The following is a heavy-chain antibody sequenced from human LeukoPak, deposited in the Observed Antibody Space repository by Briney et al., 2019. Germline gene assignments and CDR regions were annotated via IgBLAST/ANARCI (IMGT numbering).Heavy chain of an antibody. CDR3: ARGRIVGALRAFDI. V-gene: IGHV3-30-3*01. Sequence: GGSLRLSCAASGFTFSSYAMHWVRQAPGKGLEWVAVISCDGSNKYYADSVKGRFTISRDNSKNTLYLQMNSLRAEDTAVYYCARGRIVGALRAFDIWGQGTMVTVSS. D-gene: IGHD1-26*01. CDR2: ISCDGSNK. CDR1: GFTFSSYA. J-gene: IGHJ3*02.